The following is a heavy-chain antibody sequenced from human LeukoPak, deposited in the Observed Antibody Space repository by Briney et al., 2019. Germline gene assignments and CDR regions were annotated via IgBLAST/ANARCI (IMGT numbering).Heavy chain of an antibody. D-gene: IGHD3-16*02. CDR1: GFTFSSYG. J-gene: IGHJ5*02. Sequence: PGGSLRLSCAASGFTFSSYGMHWVRQAPGKGLEWVAVISYDGSNKYYADSVKGRFTISRDNSKNTLYLQMNSLRAEDTAVYYCAKDTAVHYRLINWFDPWGQGTLVTVSS. V-gene: IGHV3-30*18. CDR2: ISYDGSNK. CDR3: AKDTAVHYRLINWFDP.